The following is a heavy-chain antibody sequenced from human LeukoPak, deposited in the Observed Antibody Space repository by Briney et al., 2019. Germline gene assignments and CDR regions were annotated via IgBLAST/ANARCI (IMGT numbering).Heavy chain of an antibody. V-gene: IGHV3-9*01. D-gene: IGHD2-2*02. CDR3: ARDLGSLPAAIGYYYYHMDV. Sequence: AGGSLRLSCAASGFIFDDYAMHWVRQAPGKGLEWVSGISWNSGSIGYADSVKGRFTISRDNAKSSLYLQMNSLRVEDTALCYCARDLGSLPAAIGYYYYHMDVWGQGTTVTVSS. CDR2: ISWNSGSI. J-gene: IGHJ6*02. CDR1: GFIFDDYA.